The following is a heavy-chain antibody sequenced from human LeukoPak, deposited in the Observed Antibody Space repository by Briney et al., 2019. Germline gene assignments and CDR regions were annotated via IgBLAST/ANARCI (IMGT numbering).Heavy chain of an antibody. Sequence: GGSLRLSCVASGFTFSSYAMSWVRQAPGKGLEWVSSISSSSSYIYYADSVKGRFTISRDNAKNSLYLQMNSLRAEDTAVYYCARDLPMYYYDSSGYYPEYFQHWGQGTLVTVSS. V-gene: IGHV3-21*01. J-gene: IGHJ1*01. CDR3: ARDLPMYYYDSSGYYPEYFQH. CDR1: GFTFSSYA. D-gene: IGHD3-22*01. CDR2: ISSSSSYI.